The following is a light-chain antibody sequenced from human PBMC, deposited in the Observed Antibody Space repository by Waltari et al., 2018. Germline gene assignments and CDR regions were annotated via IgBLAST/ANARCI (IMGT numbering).Light chain of an antibody. J-gene: IGLJ3*02. CDR3: QSDRV. Sequence: DLTQPPSVSVSPGQTAKITCSGDALPNQYTYWYQLKPGRAPVVVIFKDTQRPSGIPDRFSASISGTPVTLTINSVHADDEADYYCQSDRVFGGGTKLTVL. V-gene: IGLV3-25*03. CDR2: KDT. CDR1: ALPNQY.